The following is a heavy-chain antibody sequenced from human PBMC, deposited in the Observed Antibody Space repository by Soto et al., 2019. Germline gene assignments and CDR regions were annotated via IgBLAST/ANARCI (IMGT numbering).Heavy chain of an antibody. J-gene: IGHJ4*02. CDR3: AGRSRSSSGWYFFDQ. D-gene: IGHD6-19*01. Sequence: SETLSLTCSVSGDSINSDSWSWIRQAPGKGLEWIAYIYHNGATRYNPSLESRVTISIDTSQNKFSLKLVSVTTADTALYYCAGRSRSSSGWYFFDQWGQGTLVTVSS. V-gene: IGHV4-59*01. CDR2: IYHNGAT. CDR1: GDSINSDS.